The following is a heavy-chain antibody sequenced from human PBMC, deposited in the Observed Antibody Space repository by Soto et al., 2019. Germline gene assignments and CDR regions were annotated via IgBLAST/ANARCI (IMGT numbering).Heavy chain of an antibody. CDR1: GGSISSSDYY. D-gene: IGHD6-19*01. CDR3: ARDLGSEQWFFDS. V-gene: IGHV4-31*03. J-gene: IGHJ4*02. CDR2: ISNSGST. Sequence: SETLSLTCTVSGGSISSSDYYWSWIRQHPGKGLEWIGYISNSGSTYSNPSLESRVTISLDTSKNQFSLRLTSLTAADTAVYYGARDLGSEQWFFDSWGQGTLVTVSS.